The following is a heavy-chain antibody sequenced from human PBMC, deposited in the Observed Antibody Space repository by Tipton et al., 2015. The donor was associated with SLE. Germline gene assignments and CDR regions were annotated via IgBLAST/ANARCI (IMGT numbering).Heavy chain of an antibody. CDR2: INAGNGNT. Sequence: QSGAEVKKPGASVKVSCKASGYTFTSYAMHSVRQAPGQRLEWMGWINAGNGNTKYSQKFQGRVTITRDTSASTAYMELSSLRAEDTAVYYCARGLPMVQGVTDYWGQGTLVTVSS. D-gene: IGHD3-10*01. CDR1: GYTFTSYA. J-gene: IGHJ4*02. CDR3: ARGLPMVQGVTDY. V-gene: IGHV1-3*01.